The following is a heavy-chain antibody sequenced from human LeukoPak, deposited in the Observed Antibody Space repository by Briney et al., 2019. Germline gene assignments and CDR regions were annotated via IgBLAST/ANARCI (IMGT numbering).Heavy chain of an antibody. V-gene: IGHV3-30*04. CDR3: ARDSSHDYYDSSGPPYFDY. J-gene: IGHJ4*02. CDR1: GFSFSIYS. CDR2: TSYDGSKN. Sequence: GGSLRLSCAASGFSFSIYSMYWVRQTPGKGLEWLATTSYDGSKNYYADSVKGRLTISRDNSKNTLFLQMNSLRADDTAVYYCARDSSHDYYDSSGPPYFDYWGQGTLVTVSS. D-gene: IGHD3-22*01.